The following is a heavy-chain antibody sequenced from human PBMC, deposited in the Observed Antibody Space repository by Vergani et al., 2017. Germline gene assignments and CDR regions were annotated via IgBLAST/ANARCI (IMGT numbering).Heavy chain of an antibody. J-gene: IGHJ4*02. CDR3: ATALGLTGTVEYYFDY. V-gene: IGHV3-43*02. CDR2: ISGDGGST. Sequence: EVQLVESGGGVVQPGGSLRLSCAASGFTFDDYAMHWVRQAPGKGLEWVSLISGDGGSTYYADSVTGRFTISRDNSKNSLYLQMNSLRTEDTALYYCATALGLTGTVEYYFDYWGQGTLVTVSS. D-gene: IGHD7-27*01. CDR1: GFTFDDYA.